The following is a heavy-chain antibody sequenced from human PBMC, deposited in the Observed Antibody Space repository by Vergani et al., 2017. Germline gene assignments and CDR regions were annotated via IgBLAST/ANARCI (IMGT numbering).Heavy chain of an antibody. D-gene: IGHD3-16*01. Sequence: QVQLLESGPGLVKPSQTLSLTCAVSVDSISSNNCWTWVRQPPGKGLEWIGEICHTEDTKYSPSLKRRVTVSVDGSRSLFSLRLNSVTAAATAVYYCATIVYRRWGYYFDYWGQGILVTVSS. CDR2: ICHTEDT. J-gene: IGHJ4*02. CDR1: VDSISSNNC. CDR3: ATIVYRRWGYYFDY. V-gene: IGHV4-4*02.